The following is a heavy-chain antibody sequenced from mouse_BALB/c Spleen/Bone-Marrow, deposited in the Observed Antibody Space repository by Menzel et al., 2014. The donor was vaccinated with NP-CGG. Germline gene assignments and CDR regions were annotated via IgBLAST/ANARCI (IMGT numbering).Heavy chain of an antibody. CDR2: IDPRSGGT. J-gene: IGHJ4*01. D-gene: IGHD1-1*01. Sequence: QVQLKQSGAELVRPGTSVKVSCKASGYAFXNYLIEWVKQRPGQGLEWIGVIDPRSGGTDYNEKFKGKAPLTADKSSSTAYMQLNSLTSGDSAVYFCARGGITTVVPYSMDYWGQGTSVTVSS. CDR1: GYAFXNYL. CDR3: ARGGITTVVPYSMDY. V-gene: IGHV1-54*03.